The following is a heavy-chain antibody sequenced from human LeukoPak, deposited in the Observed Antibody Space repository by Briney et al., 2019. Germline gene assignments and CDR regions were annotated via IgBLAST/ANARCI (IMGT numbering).Heavy chain of an antibody. J-gene: IGHJ5*02. D-gene: IGHD1-26*01. CDR3: ARGSGSYRNRFDP. V-gene: IGHV4-38-2*01. CDR2: IYYSGTT. Sequence: SETLSLTCGVSGYSISNGYNWGWIRQPPGKGLHWIGNIYYSGTTNYNPSLRSRVTISIDTSKNQFSLKLSSVTAADTAVYYCARGSGSYRNRFDPWGQGTLVTVSS. CDR1: GYSISNGYN.